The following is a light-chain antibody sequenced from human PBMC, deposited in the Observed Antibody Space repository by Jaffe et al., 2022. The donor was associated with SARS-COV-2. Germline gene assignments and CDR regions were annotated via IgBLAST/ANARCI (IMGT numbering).Light chain of an antibody. CDR3: QQYGPSTWT. J-gene: IGKJ1*01. CDR2: AAS. Sequence: ETVLTQFPDTLSLSPGERATLSCRASQTIPGNYLAWYQQKPGQAPWLLSYAASTRATGAPERFSGSGSGTDFTLTISRLEPEDFGVYYCQQYGPSTWTFGQGTKVEIK. V-gene: IGKV3-20*01. CDR1: QTIPGNY.